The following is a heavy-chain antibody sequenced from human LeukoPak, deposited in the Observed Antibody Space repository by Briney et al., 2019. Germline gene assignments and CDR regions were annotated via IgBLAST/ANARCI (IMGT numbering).Heavy chain of an antibody. D-gene: IGHD3-10*01. J-gene: IGHJ4*01. Sequence: ASVKVSCKPSGYPFTGYYIHWVRQAPGQGLEWMGRLNPDSGGTNYGQKFQGRVTMTRDTSINTAYMEMSGLTSDDTAVYYCARDLRGFGDYFDYWGHGTLVAVSS. CDR1: GYPFTGYY. V-gene: IGHV1-2*06. CDR2: LNPDSGGT. CDR3: ARDLRGFGDYFDY.